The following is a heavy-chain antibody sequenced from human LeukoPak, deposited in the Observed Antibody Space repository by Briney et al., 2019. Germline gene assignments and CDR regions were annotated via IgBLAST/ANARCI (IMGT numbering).Heavy chain of an antibody. CDR3: ARQGGGSYWVLDY. V-gene: IGHV4-39*01. J-gene: IGHJ4*02. Sequence: SETLSLTCTVSGGSISSSSYYWGWLRQPPGKGLEWIGSIYYSGSTYYNPSLKSRVTISVDTSKNQFSLKLSSVTAADTAVYYCARQGGGSYWVLDYWGQGTLVTVSS. CDR1: GGSISSSSYY. CDR2: IYYSGST. D-gene: IGHD1-26*01.